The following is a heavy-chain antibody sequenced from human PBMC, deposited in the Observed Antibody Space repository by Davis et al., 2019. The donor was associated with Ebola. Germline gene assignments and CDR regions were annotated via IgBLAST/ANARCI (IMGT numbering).Heavy chain of an antibody. J-gene: IGHJ6*03. CDR2: INHSGST. D-gene: IGHD2-15*01. CDR3: ARDGGRVVAATRDYYYYMDV. V-gene: IGHV4-34*01. Sequence: PSETLSLTCAVYGGSFSGYYWNWIRQPPGKGLEWIGEINHSGSTNYNPSLKSRVTISVDTSKNQFSLKLSSVTAADTAVYYCARDGGRVVAATRDYYYYMDVWGKGTTVTVSS. CDR1: GGSFSGYY.